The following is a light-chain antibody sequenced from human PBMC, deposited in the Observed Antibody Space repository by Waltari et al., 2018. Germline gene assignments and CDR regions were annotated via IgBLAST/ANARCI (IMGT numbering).Light chain of an antibody. CDR1: QTISSY. CDR2: AAS. Sequence: DIQMTQSPSSLSASVGDRVNMTCRASQTISSYLIWYRQKPGNPPNLLIYAASNLHTGVPSRFSGSGSGTDFTLTISEIQPDDFATYYCQQSYNSPITFGQGTRLEIQ. CDR3: QQSYNSPIT. J-gene: IGKJ5*01. V-gene: IGKV1-39*01.